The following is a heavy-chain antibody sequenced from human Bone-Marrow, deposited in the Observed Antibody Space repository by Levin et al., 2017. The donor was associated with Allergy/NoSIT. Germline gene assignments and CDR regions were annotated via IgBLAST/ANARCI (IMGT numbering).Heavy chain of an antibody. CDR3: ARAFRYCNRTRCFGNYFYYYMEV. CDR2: INPNSGDT. J-gene: IGHJ6*03. D-gene: IGHD2-2*01. Sequence: ASVKVSCKASGYTFTDYYIHWLRQAPGQGLEWMGWINPNSGDTNYAQKFQGRVTMTRDTSISIAHMELSSLTSDDTAVYYCARAFRYCNRTRCFGNYFYYYMEVWGKGTTVTVSS. CDR1: GYTFTDYY. V-gene: IGHV1-2*02.